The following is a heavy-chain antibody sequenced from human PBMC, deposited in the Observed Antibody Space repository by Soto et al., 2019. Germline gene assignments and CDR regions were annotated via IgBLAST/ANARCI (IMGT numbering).Heavy chain of an antibody. CDR2: ISPMFGAA. D-gene: IGHD3-10*02. Sequence: QVQLVQSGAEMKKPGSSVKVSCQSSGGTFNTYAMNWVRQAPGQGPEWMGDISPMFGAANYAPKFQGRVTITADESTGASYTQLSSLTSADTALYFCAREVHVHTPAFVYWGQGTLVTVSS. V-gene: IGHV1-69*19. CDR1: GGTFNTYA. CDR3: AREVHVHTPAFVY. J-gene: IGHJ4*02.